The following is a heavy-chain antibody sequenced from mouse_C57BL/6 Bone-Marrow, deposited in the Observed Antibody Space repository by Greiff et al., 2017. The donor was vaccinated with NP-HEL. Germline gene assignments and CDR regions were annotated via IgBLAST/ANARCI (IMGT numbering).Heavy chain of an antibody. Sequence: EVQLQQSGPELVKPGASVKIPCKASGYTFTDYNMDWVKQSHGKSLEWIGDINPNNGGTIYNQKFKGKATLTVDKSSSTAYMELRSLTSEDTAVYYCARAFHYYGSSYYWYFDVWGTGTTVTVSS. CDR2: INPNNGGT. J-gene: IGHJ1*03. D-gene: IGHD1-1*01. CDR3: ARAFHYYGSSYYWYFDV. CDR1: GYTFTDYN. V-gene: IGHV1-18*01.